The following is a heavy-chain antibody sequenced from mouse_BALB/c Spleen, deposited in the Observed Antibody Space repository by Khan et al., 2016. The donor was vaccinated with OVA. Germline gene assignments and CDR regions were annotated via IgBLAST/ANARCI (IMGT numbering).Heavy chain of an antibody. CDR1: GYSFTSYY. V-gene: IGHV1S135*01. J-gene: IGHJ3*01. D-gene: IGHD3-3*01. CDR3: ARGTFDY. CDR2: IDPFNGGT. Sequence: VQLKQSGPDLMKPGASVNISCKASGYSFTSYYIHWVKQSHGKSLEWIGYIDPFNGGTDYNQKFKGKATLTVDKSSNQAYMHLSSLTSEDSAVYYCARGTFDYWGQGTLVTVST.